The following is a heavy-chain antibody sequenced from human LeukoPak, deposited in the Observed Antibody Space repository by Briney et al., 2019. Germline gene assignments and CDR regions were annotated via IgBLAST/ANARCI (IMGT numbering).Heavy chain of an antibody. V-gene: IGHV3-11*01. CDR3: ARAGAGLLRYGSGISY. D-gene: IGHD3-10*01. CDR2: FRSSCSPI. CDR1: GFTFSDNY. J-gene: IGHJ4*02. Sequence: GGSLRLSSAASGFTFSDNYMSWIRRAPGKGLEGVSYFRSSCSPIYYAYSVKGRFTIARDNAKNSLYLQMNSLRAEDTAVYYCARAGAGLLRYGSGISYWGQGTLVTVSS.